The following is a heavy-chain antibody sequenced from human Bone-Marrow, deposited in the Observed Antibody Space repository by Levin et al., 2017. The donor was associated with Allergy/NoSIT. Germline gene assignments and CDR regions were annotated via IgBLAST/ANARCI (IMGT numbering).Heavy chain of an antibody. CDR2: IYHSGST. CDR1: GGSISSGYS. Sequence: SQTLSLTCDVSGGSISSGYSYSWIRQPPGRGLEWIGYIYHSGSTYYNPSLKSRVTISVDKSKDQFSLKLSSVTAADTAVYYCARGGSYNILTGSFSWFDPWGQGTLVTVSS. V-gene: IGHV4-30-2*01. J-gene: IGHJ5*02. D-gene: IGHD3-9*01. CDR3: ARGGSYNILTGSFSWFDP.